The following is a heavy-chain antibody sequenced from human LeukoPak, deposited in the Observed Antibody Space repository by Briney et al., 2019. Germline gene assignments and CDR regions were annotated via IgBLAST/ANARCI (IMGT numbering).Heavy chain of an antibody. V-gene: IGHV1-3*01. CDR3: ARVSDDSGWNFDY. CDR2: INAGTSNR. CDR1: GYTFTSYA. D-gene: IGHD6-19*01. Sequence: ASVKVSCKASGYTFTSYAIHWVRQAPGQRLEWMGWINAGTSNRKCSQKFQDRVTITRETSATTAYMELSSLTSEDTAVYYCARVSDDSGWNFDYWGQGTLVTVSS. J-gene: IGHJ4*02.